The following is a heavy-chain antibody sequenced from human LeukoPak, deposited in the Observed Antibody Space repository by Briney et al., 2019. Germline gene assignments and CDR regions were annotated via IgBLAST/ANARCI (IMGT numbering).Heavy chain of an antibody. Sequence: GGSLRLSCAASGFTFSTYWMHWVRQAPGTGLVWVARIKSDGSNSNYADCVKGRFTISRDNAKNTLYLQMNSLRAEDTAVYHCVRVGGRSSIGGDCWGQGTLVTVSS. CDR1: GFTFSTYW. CDR3: VRVGGRSSIGGDC. D-gene: IGHD3-10*01. V-gene: IGHV3-74*01. CDR2: IKSDGSNS. J-gene: IGHJ4*02.